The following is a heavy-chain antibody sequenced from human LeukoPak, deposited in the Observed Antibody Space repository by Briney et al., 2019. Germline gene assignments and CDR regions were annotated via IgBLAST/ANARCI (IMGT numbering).Heavy chain of an antibody. CDR1: AYSISSGYY. CDR3: AGYHAYGVTTPPLGY. Sequence: SETLSLTCTVSAYSISSGYYWGWIRQPPGEGLEWIGSIYHGGSTYYNPSLKSRVTISIDTSKNQFSLKLSSVTAADTAVYFCAGYHAYGVTTPPLGYWGQGTPVTVSS. V-gene: IGHV4-38-2*02. CDR2: IYHGGST. J-gene: IGHJ4*02. D-gene: IGHD4-17*01.